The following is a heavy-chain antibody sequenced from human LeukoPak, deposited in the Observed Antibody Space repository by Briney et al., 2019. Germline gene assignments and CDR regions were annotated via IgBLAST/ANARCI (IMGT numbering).Heavy chain of an antibody. J-gene: IGHJ6*02. CDR3: AKGPIYYGSGSYKSYYYYGMDV. Sequence: GGSLRLSCAASGFTFSSYGMHWVRQAPGKGLEWVAFIRYDGSNKYYADSVKGRFTISRDNSKNTLYLQMNSLRAEDTAVYYCAKGPIYYGSGSYKSYYYYGMDVWGQGTTVTVSS. CDR2: IRYDGSNK. V-gene: IGHV3-30*02. D-gene: IGHD3-10*01. CDR1: GFTFSSYG.